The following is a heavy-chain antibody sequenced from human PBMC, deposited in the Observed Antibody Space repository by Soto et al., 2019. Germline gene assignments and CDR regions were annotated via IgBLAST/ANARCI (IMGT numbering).Heavy chain of an antibody. V-gene: IGHV3-15*07. J-gene: IGHJ4*02. CDR2: IYSKTDGGTT. Sequence: PGGSLRLSCAASDFSVTNAWMNWVRQAPGKGLEWVGRIYSKTDGGTTEYAAPVKGRFTISRDDSKNTLYLQMKSLKTEDTAVYYCTTDPHERGYWGQGTLVTVSS. CDR1: DFSVTNAW. CDR3: TTDPHERGY.